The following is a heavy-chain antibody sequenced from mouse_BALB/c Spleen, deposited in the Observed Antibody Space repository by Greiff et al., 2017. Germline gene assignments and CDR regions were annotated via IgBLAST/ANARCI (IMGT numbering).Heavy chain of an antibody. D-gene: IGHD2-14*01. CDR1: GFTFSSFG. CDR2: ISSGSSTI. CDR3: ARSHMRYDADY. Sequence: EVKVEESGGGLVQPGGSRKLSCAASGFTFSSFGMHWVRQAPEKGLEWVAYISSGSSTIYYADTVKGRFTISRDNPKNTLFLQMTSLRSEDTAMYYCARSHMRYDADYWGQGTTLTVSS. J-gene: IGHJ2*01. V-gene: IGHV5-17*02.